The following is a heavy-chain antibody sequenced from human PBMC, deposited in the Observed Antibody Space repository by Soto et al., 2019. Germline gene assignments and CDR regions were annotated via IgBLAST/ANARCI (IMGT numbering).Heavy chain of an antibody. Sequence: QVQLVESGGGVVQPGRSLRLSCAASGFTFSSYGMHWVRQAPGKGLEWVAVISYDGSNKYYADSVKGRFTISRDNSKNPLYLQMNSLRAEDTAVYYCAKDFRIAVAGNFDYWGQGTLVTVSS. CDR1: GFTFSSYG. V-gene: IGHV3-30*18. D-gene: IGHD6-19*01. CDR2: ISYDGSNK. CDR3: AKDFRIAVAGNFDY. J-gene: IGHJ4*02.